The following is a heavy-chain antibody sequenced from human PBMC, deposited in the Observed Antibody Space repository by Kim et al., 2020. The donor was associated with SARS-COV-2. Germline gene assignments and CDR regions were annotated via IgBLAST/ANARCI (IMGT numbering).Heavy chain of an antibody. D-gene: IGHD6-13*01. V-gene: IGHV3-9*01. CDR2: ISWNSGSI. J-gene: IGHJ4*02. CDR3: AKDAGHSSSTAFDY. CDR1: GFTFDDYA. Sequence: GGSLRLSCAASGFTFDDYAMHWVRQAPGKGLEWVSGISWNSGSIGYADSVKGRFTISRDNAKNSLYLQMNSLRAEDTALYYCAKDAGHSSSTAFDYWGQG.